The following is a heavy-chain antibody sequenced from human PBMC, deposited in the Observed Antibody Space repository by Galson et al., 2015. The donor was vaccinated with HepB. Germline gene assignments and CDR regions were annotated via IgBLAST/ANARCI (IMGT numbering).Heavy chain of an antibody. V-gene: IGHV1-2*02. Sequence: SVKVSCKASGYSFTGYYVHWVRQAPGQGLEWMGWINPNTGRTKYPQKFQGRVTMTRDTSISTAYFALSRLRSGDTSVYYCARLAWDCFSTSCYRVVGDYWGQGTLVTVSS. CDR1: GYSFTGYY. D-gene: IGHD2-2*02. J-gene: IGHJ4*01. CDR2: INPNTGRT. CDR3: ARLAWDCFSTSCYRVVGDY.